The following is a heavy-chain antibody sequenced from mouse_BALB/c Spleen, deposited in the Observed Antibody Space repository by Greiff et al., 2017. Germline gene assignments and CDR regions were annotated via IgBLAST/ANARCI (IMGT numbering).Heavy chain of an antibody. D-gene: IGHD2-3*01. CDR1: GFTFSDYY. Sequence: EVKLVESGGGLVKPGGSLKLSCAASGFTFSDYYMYWVRQTPEKRLEWVATISDGGSYTYYPDSVKGRFTISRDNAKNNLYLQMSSLKSEDTAMYYCAREDDGYLFAYWGQGTLVTVSA. J-gene: IGHJ3*01. CDR3: AREDDGYLFAY. CDR2: ISDGGSYT. V-gene: IGHV5-4*02.